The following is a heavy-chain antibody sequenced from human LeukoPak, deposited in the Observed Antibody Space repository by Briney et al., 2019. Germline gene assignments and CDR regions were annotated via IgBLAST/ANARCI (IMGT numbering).Heavy chain of an antibody. Sequence: SETLSLTCAVYGGSFSGYYWSWIRQPPGKGLEWIGEINHSGSANYNPSLKSRVTISVDTSKNQFSLKLSPVTAADTAVYYCARLGPYDYVWGSYLRSRAAFDYWGQGTLVTVSS. V-gene: IGHV4-34*01. CDR2: INHSGSA. J-gene: IGHJ4*02. CDR3: ARLGPYDYVWGSYLRSRAAFDY. CDR1: GGSFSGYY. D-gene: IGHD3-16*02.